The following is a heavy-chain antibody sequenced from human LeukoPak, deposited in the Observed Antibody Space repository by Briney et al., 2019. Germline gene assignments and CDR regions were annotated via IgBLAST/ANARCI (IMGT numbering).Heavy chain of an antibody. D-gene: IGHD2-21*01. V-gene: IGHV1-2*02. J-gene: IGHJ4*02. Sequence: ASVKVSCKASGGTFSSYAISWVRQAPGQGLEWMGWINPNTGSTNFAQKFQGRIAMMRATSITTFYMELNSLRSDDTAVYYCARSVSISPMFDYWGQGTLIPVSS. CDR1: GGTFSSYA. CDR2: INPNTGST. CDR3: ARSVSISPMFDY.